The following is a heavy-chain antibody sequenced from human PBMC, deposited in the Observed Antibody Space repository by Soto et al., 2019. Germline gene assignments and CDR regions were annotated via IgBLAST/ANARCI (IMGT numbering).Heavy chain of an antibody. Sequence: XESLKISCTGVGYSFTSYWIGWVRQMPGKGLEWMGIIYPGDSDTRYSPSFQGQVTISADKSITTAYLQWSSLKASDTAMYYCARGYCTTTICDPWFDHWGQGNLVTVSS. CDR3: ARGYCTTTICDPWFDH. D-gene: IGHD2-2*01. V-gene: IGHV5-51*01. CDR1: GYSFTSYW. CDR2: IYPGDSDT. J-gene: IGHJ5*02.